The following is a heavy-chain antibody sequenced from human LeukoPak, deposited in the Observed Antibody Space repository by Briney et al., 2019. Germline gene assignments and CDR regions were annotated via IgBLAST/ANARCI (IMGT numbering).Heavy chain of an antibody. CDR3: ARYWTYEGGYCSSTSCYAMIRNWFDP. CDR1: GGSISSGGYY. Sequence: PSETLSLTCTVSGGSISSGGYYWSWIRQHPGKGLEWIGYIYYSGSTYYNPSLKSRVTISVDTSKNQFSLKLSSVTAADTAVYYCARYWTYEGGYCSSTSCYAMIRNWFDPWGQGTLVTVSS. CDR2: IYYSGST. D-gene: IGHD2-2*01. J-gene: IGHJ5*02. V-gene: IGHV4-31*03.